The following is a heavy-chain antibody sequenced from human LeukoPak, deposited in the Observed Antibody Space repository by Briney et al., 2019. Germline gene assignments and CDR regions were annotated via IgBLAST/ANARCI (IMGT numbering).Heavy chain of an antibody. CDR3: AKEVDTAMAHYYYYGMDV. Sequence: GGSLRLSCAASGFTFSSYGMHWVRQAPGKGLEWVAVISYDGSNKYYADSVKGRFTISRDNSMNTLYLQMNSLRAEDTAVYYCAKEVDTAMAHYYYYGMDVWGQGTTVTVSS. V-gene: IGHV3-30*18. CDR2: ISYDGSNK. D-gene: IGHD5-18*01. CDR1: GFTFSSYG. J-gene: IGHJ6*02.